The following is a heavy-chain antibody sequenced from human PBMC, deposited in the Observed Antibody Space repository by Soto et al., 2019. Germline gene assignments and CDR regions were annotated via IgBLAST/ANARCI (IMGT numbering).Heavy chain of an antibody. D-gene: IGHD6-13*01. CDR1: GFTFSTYA. CDR3: AKEGHSSLYHFDY. V-gene: IGHV3-23*01. Sequence: PGGSLRLSCAASGFTFSTYAMSWVRQAPGKGLEWVSTISGSDDSTYYADSVKGRFTIFRDNSKSTLYLQMNSLRAEDTAAFYCAKEGHSSLYHFDYWPQATLVTVSS. CDR2: ISGSDDST. J-gene: IGHJ4*02.